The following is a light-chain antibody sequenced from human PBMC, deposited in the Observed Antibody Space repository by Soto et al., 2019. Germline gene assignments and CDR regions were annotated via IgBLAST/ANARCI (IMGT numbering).Light chain of an antibody. J-gene: IGKJ3*01. CDR2: DAS. CDR1: QSISIH. Sequence: EVELTQSPATLSLSPGERATLSCRASQSISIHLAWYQQKPGQAPRLLIYDASNRATGIPARFSGSGSGTDFTLTISSLEPEDFAVYYCQQRSKWPFTFGPGTKVEIK. V-gene: IGKV3-11*01. CDR3: QQRSKWPFT.